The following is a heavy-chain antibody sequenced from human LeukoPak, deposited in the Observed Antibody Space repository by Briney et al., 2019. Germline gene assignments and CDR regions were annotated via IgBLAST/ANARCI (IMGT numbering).Heavy chain of an antibody. Sequence: ASVKVSCKASGYTFTSYGISWVRQAPGQGLEWMGWISAYNGNTNYAQKLQGRVTMTTDTSTSTAYMELRSLRSDDTAVYYCAREGDQIRYFDWLFPFDYWGQGTLVTVSS. D-gene: IGHD3-9*01. V-gene: IGHV1-18*01. CDR3: AREGDQIRYFDWLFPFDY. CDR1: GYTFTSYG. J-gene: IGHJ4*02. CDR2: ISAYNGNT.